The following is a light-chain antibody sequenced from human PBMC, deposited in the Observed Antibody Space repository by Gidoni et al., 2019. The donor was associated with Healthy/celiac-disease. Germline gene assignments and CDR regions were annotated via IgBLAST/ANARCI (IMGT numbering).Light chain of an antibody. CDR1: QSISSW. J-gene: IGKJ1*01. V-gene: IGKV1-5*03. CDR3: QQYNSYSGT. Sequence: DIQMTQSPSTLSAAVVDRVTITCRASQSISSWLAWYQQKPGKAPKLLIYKASSLESGVPSRFSGSGSGTEFTLPISSLQPDDFATYYCQQYNSYSGTFXXXTKVEIK. CDR2: KAS.